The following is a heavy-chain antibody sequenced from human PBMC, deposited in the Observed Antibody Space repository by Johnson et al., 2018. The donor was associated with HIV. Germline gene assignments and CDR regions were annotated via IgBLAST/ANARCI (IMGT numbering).Heavy chain of an antibody. J-gene: IGHJ3*02. D-gene: IGHD3-10*01. CDR1: GFTFSSYA. V-gene: IGHV3-30*04. CDR3: AREPGYGSGSYRGNAFDI. Sequence: QVQLVESGGGVVQPGRSLRLSCAASGFTFSSYAMHWDRQAPGKGLEWVAVISYDGSNKYYADSVKGRFTISRDNSKNTLYLQMNSLRAEDTAVYYCAREPGYGSGSYRGNAFDIWGQGTMVTVSS. CDR2: ISYDGSNK.